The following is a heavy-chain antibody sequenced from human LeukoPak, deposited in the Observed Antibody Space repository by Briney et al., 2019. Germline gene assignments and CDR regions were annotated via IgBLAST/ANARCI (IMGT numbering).Heavy chain of an antibody. CDR3: ASTIAGGY. CDR2: ISAYNGNT. J-gene: IGHJ4*02. Sequence: ASVKVSCKASGYTFTSYGISWVRQAPGQGLEWMGWISAYNGNTNYAQKFQGRVTITADKSTSTAYMELSSLRSEDTAVYYCASTIAGGYWGQGTLVTVSS. V-gene: IGHV1-18*01. D-gene: IGHD3-9*01. CDR1: GYTFTSYG.